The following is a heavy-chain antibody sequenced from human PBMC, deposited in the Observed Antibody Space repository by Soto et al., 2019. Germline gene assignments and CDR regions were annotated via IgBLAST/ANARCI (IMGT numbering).Heavy chain of an antibody. CDR3: ARGSWGVSYYYYYGMDV. Sequence: SETLSLTCAVCGGSFSGYYWSWIRQPPGKGLEWIGEINHSGSTNYNPSLKSRVTISVDTSKNQFSLKLSSVTAADTAVYYCARGSWGVSYYYYYGMDVWGQGTTVTVSS. V-gene: IGHV4-34*01. CDR2: INHSGST. CDR1: GGSFSGYY. D-gene: IGHD3-10*01. J-gene: IGHJ6*02.